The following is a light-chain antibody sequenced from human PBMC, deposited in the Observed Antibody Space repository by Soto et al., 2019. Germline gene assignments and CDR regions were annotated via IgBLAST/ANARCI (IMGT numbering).Light chain of an antibody. CDR3: QQYGSSPPWT. J-gene: IGKJ1*01. CDR1: QSVSSSY. Sequence: EIVLTQSPGTLSLSPGERATLSCRASQSVSSSYLAWYQQKPGQAPRLLIYGASSRATGIPDRFSGSGSGTAFTLTGSRLEPEDFAVYYCQQYGSSPPWTFGQGTKVYIK. CDR2: GAS. V-gene: IGKV3-20*01.